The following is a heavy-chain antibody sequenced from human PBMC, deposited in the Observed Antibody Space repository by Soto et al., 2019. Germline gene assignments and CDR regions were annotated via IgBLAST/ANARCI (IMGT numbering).Heavy chain of an antibody. CDR1: GFTFSSYG. V-gene: IGHV3-33*01. CDR2: IWYDGSNK. Sequence: GGSLRLSCAASGFTFSSYGMHWVRQAPGKGLEWVAVIWYDGSNKYYADSVKGRFTISRDNSKNTLYLQMNSLRAEDTAVYYCARDQQFTSRRYYFDYWGQGTLVTVSS. CDR3: ARDQQFTSRRYYFDY. D-gene: IGHD6-13*01. J-gene: IGHJ4*02.